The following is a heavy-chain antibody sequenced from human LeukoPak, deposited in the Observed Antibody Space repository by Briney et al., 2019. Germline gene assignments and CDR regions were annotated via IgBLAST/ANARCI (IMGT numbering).Heavy chain of an antibody. CDR1: GFTFSSYA. Sequence: GGSLRLPCAASGFTFSSYAMSWVRQAPGKGLEWVSAISGSGGSTYYADSVKGRFTISRDNSKNTLYLQMNSLRAEDTAVYYCANSPEDIVVVPAYYYYGMDVWGQGTTVTVSS. CDR3: ANSPEDIVVVPAYYYYGMDV. J-gene: IGHJ6*02. D-gene: IGHD2-2*01. CDR2: ISGSGGST. V-gene: IGHV3-23*01.